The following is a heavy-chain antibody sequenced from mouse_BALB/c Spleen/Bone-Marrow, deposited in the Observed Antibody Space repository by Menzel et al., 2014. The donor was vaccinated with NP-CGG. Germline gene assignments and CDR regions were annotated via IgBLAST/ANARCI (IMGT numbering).Heavy chain of an antibody. D-gene: IGHD2-1*01. CDR2: INPDSSTI. J-gene: IGHJ2*01. V-gene: IGHV4-1*02. CDR3: ARNGYYGYSDY. Sequence: EVKLMESGGGLVQPGGSLKLSCAASGFDFSRYWMSWVRQAPGKGLEWIGEINPDSSTINYTPSLKDKFIISRDNAKNTLYLQMGKVRSEDTAPYYCARNGYYGYSDYWGQGTTLTVSS. CDR1: GFDFSRYW.